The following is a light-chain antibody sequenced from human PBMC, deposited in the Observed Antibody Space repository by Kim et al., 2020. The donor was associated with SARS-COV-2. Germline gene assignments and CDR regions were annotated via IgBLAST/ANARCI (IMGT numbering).Light chain of an antibody. CDR1: QSVGNNY. J-gene: IGKJ2*03. CDR2: GAS. V-gene: IGKV3-20*01. CDR3: QQYGSSPYS. Sequence: SPGETATLSCRASQSVGNNYLACFQLKPGQAPRLLFYGASHRATGIPDRFSGSGSGTDFTLTISRLEPEDFALYYCQQYGSSPYSFGQGTKLEI.